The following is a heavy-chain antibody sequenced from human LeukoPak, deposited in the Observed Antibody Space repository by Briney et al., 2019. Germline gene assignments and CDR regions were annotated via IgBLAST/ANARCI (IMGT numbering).Heavy chain of an antibody. CDR3: ARDWKYCSGGTCYGGFDY. J-gene: IGHJ4*02. CDR2: IWYDGSYK. CDR1: GFTFSRYG. Sequence: PGGSLRLSCVASGFTFSRYGMHWVRQAPGKGLEWVADIWYDGSYKYYADSVKGRFTISRDNPKNTLYLQMNSLRAEDTAVYYCARDWKYCSGGTCYGGFDYWGQGTLVTVSS. D-gene: IGHD2-15*01. V-gene: IGHV3-33*01.